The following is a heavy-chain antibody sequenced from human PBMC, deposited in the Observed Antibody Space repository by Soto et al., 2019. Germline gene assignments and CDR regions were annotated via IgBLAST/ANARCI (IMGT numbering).Heavy chain of an antibody. CDR3: AGRDCSGTNCYYLNYYYMDV. D-gene: IGHD2-2*01. J-gene: IGHJ6*03. V-gene: IGHV4-59*08. Sequence: QVQLQDSGPGLVRPSETLSLTCTVSGGSFSSYYWTWIRQSPGKGLEWIGYIYYSGSTDYNPSLRVRLAISIDTSKNQLSLRLNSMTAADTAVYYCAGRDCSGTNCYYLNYYYMDVWGKGTTVTVSS. CDR2: IYYSGST. CDR1: GGSFSSYY.